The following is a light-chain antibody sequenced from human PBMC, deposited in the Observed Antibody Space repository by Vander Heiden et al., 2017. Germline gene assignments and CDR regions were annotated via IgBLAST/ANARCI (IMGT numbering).Light chain of an antibody. CDR3: QQYYSYLMYT. V-gene: IGKV1-13*02. Sequence: AIQLTHSPSSLSASVGDRVTITCRASQGIRSALAWYQQKPGKAPKLLIYDASSLERGVPSRFSGSGYGKDFTLTISSRQPEDFAAYYCQQYYSYLMYTFGQGTKLEIK. J-gene: IGKJ2*01. CDR2: DAS. CDR1: QGIRSA.